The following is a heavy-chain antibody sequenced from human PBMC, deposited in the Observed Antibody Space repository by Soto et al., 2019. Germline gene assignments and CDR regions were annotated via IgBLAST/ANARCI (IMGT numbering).Heavy chain of an antibody. D-gene: IGHD3-10*01. CDR1: GFTFSSYA. Sequence: QVQLVESGGGVVQPGRSLRLSCAASGFTFSSYAMHWVRQAPGKGLEWVAVISYDGSNKYYADSVKGRFTIFRDNSKNTLYLQTNSLRAEDTAVYYCAREGEILWFGELLGFFDYWGQGTLVTVSS. CDR2: ISYDGSNK. CDR3: AREGEILWFGELLGFFDY. J-gene: IGHJ4*02. V-gene: IGHV3-30-3*01.